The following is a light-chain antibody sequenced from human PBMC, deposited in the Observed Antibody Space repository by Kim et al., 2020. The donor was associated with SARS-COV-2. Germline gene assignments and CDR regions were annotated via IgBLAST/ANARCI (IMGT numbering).Light chain of an antibody. Sequence: LSAAVGDRVTITCRASHSISSWLAWYQQKPGKAPKLLIYKASNLEGGVPSRFSGSGSGTQFTLTISSLQPDDFATYYCQHYNSYSFGQGTKLEI. V-gene: IGKV1-5*03. CDR3: QHYNSYS. J-gene: IGKJ2*01. CDR1: HSISSW. CDR2: KAS.